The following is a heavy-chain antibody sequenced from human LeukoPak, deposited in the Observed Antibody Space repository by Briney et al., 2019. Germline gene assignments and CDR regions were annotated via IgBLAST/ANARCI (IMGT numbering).Heavy chain of an antibody. J-gene: IGHJ4*02. D-gene: IGHD6-19*01. V-gene: IGHV3-23*01. CDR1: GFTFSNYA. CDR2: FSGGGDST. Sequence: GGSLRLSCAASGFTFSNYAMTWVRQAPGKGLEWVSTFSGGGDSTYYADSVKGRFTIARDYSKNTLYLQMNSLRAEDTAIYFCAKEIAVAAFDYWGQGTLVTVSS. CDR3: AKEIAVAAFDY.